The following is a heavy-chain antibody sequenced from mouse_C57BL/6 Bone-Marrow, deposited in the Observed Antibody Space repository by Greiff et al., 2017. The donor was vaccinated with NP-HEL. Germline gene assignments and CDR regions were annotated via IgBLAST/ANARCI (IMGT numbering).Heavy chain of an antibody. V-gene: IGHV1-81*01. J-gene: IGHJ1*03. CDR3: ARSVYYGRWYFDV. CDR2: IYPRSGNT. CDR1: GYTFTSYG. D-gene: IGHD1-1*01. Sequence: QVQLQQSGAELARPGASVKLSCKASGYTFTSYGLSWVTQRTGQGLEWIGEIYPRSGNTYYNEKFKGKDTLTADKSSSTAYMELRSLTSEDSAVYFCARSVYYGRWYFDVWGTGTTVTVSS.